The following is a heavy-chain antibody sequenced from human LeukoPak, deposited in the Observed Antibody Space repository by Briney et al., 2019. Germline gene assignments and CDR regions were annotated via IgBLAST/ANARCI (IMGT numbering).Heavy chain of an antibody. CDR1: GGSVSSGSYY. D-gene: IGHD6-13*01. V-gene: IGHV4-61*01. CDR3: ASEGAGTFDY. J-gene: IGHJ4*02. Sequence: SETLSLTCTVSGGSVSSGSYYWSWIRQPPGKGLEWIGYIYYSGSTNHNPSLKSRVTISVDTSKNQFSLKLSSVTAADTAVYYCASEGAGTFDYWGQGTLVTVSS. CDR2: IYYSGST.